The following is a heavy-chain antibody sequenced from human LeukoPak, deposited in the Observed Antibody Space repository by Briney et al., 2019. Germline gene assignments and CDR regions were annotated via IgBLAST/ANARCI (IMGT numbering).Heavy chain of an antibody. CDR1: GFTFSNYA. J-gene: IGHJ4*02. Sequence: GGSLRLSCAASGFTFSNYAMHWVRQAPGKGLEWVAVISYDGSNKYYADSVKGRFTISRVNSRNTLYLQMNRLRVEDTAVYYCAKGSRGSCRGAYCYSFDNWGQGAVVTVSS. V-gene: IGHV3-30*04. CDR3: AKGSRGSCRGAYCYSFDN. D-gene: IGHD2-21*02. CDR2: ISYDGSNK.